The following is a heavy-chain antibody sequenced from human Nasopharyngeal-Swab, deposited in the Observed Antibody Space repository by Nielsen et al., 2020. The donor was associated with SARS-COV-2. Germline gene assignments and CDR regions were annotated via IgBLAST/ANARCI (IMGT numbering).Heavy chain of an antibody. CDR2: IIPIFGTA. Sequence: SVKVPCKASGGTFSSYAISWVRQAPGQGLEWMGGIIPIFGTANYAQKFQGRVTITADKSTSTAYMELSSLRSEDTAVYYCATMTGVYDYVWGPRGWFDPWGQGTLVTVSS. CDR1: GGTFSSYA. CDR3: ATMTGVYDYVWGPRGWFDP. V-gene: IGHV1-69*06. D-gene: IGHD3-16*01. J-gene: IGHJ5*02.